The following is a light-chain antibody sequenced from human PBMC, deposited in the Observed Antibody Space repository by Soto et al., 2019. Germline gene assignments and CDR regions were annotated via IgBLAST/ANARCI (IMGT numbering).Light chain of an antibody. CDR1: QTISTY. Sequence: VLTQSPATLSLSPGERATLSCRASQTISTYLTWYQQKPGQAPRLLIYGISTRATDIPARFSGSGSGTEFTLTISSLQSEDFAVYYCQQYNNWPLTFGGATRLEI. CDR3: QQYNNWPLT. CDR2: GIS. J-gene: IGKJ5*01. V-gene: IGKV3-15*01.